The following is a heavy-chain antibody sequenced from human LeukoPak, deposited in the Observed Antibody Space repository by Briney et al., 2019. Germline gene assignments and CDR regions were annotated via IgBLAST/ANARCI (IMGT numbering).Heavy chain of an antibody. CDR2: IYYSGST. D-gene: IGHD3-10*01. CDR1: GGSISSGGYY. V-gene: IGHV4-31*03. Sequence: PSETLSLTCTVSGGSISSGGYYWSWIRQHPGKGLEWIGYIYYSGSTYYNPSLKSRVTISVDTSKNQFSLKLSSVTAADTAVYYCARKEGFRGLLGYYYYMDVWGKGTTVTVSS. CDR3: ARKEGFRGLLGYYYYMDV. J-gene: IGHJ6*03.